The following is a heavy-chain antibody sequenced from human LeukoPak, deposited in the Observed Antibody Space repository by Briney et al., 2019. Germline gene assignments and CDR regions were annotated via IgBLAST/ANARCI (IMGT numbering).Heavy chain of an antibody. J-gene: IGHJ6*03. CDR1: GFTFSSYS. CDR2: ISSSSSYI. Sequence: GGSLRLSCAASGFTFSSYSMNWVRQAPGKGLEWVSSISSSSSYIYYADSVKGRFTISRDNAKNSLYVQMNSLRAEDTALYYCAKADSYGSSGGAGLYMDVWGKGTTVTDSS. D-gene: IGHD5-18*01. CDR3: AKADSYGSSGGAGLYMDV. V-gene: IGHV3-21*04.